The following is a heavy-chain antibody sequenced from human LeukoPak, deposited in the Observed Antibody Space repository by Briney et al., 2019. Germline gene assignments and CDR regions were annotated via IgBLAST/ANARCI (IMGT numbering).Heavy chain of an antibody. D-gene: IGHD2-2*01. CDR3: AKGYCSSTSCPADY. V-gene: IGHV4-38-2*02. CDR2: VYHGGNS. CDR1: GYSISSGYY. J-gene: IGHJ4*02. Sequence: SETLSLTCTVSGYSISSGYYWGWIRQPPGKGLEWIGSVYHGGNSYYDPSLKSRVTISVDTSKNQFSLKLSSVTAADTAVYYCAKGYCSSTSCPADYWGQGILSPSPQ.